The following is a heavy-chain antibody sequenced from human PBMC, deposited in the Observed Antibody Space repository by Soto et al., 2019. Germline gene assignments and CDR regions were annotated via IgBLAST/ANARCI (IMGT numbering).Heavy chain of an antibody. J-gene: IGHJ4*02. V-gene: IGHV3-15*07. Sequence: EVQLVESGGDWVKPGGSLGLSCAASGFALSITWMNWVRQAPGKGLEWVGRIKSKGDGGTTDYAAPVKGRFTISRDDSKVTLFLQMKSLKTEDTAVYYCYIADFGDYAEDHWGQGTLVTVSS. CDR3: YIADFGDYAEDH. CDR1: GFALSITW. CDR2: IKSKGDGGTT. D-gene: IGHD4-17*01.